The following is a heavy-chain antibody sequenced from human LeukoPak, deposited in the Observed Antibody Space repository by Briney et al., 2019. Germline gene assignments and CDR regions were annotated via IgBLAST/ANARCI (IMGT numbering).Heavy chain of an antibody. CDR1: GGSISSSSYY. J-gene: IGHJ5*02. V-gene: IGHV4-39*01. CDR3: ARRSPDDYGDYVPWFDP. D-gene: IGHD4-17*01. CDR2: IYYSGST. Sequence: SETLSLTCTVSGGSISSSSYYWGWIRQPPGKGLEWIGSIYYSGSTYYNPSLKSRVTISVDTSKNQFSLKLSSVTAADTAVYYCARRSPDDYGDYVPWFDPWGQGTLVTVSS.